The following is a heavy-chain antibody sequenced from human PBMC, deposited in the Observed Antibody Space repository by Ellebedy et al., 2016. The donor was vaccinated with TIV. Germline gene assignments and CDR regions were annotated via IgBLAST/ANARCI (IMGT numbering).Heavy chain of an antibody. J-gene: IGHJ4*02. D-gene: IGHD2/OR15-2a*01. CDR3: AKVLQWTFFDY. Sequence: GESLKISXAASGFTFSSYAMSWVRQAPGKGLEWVSAISGSGGSTYYADSVKGRFTISRDNSKNTLYLQMNSLRAEDTAVYYCAKVLQWTFFDYWGQGTLVTVSS. CDR2: ISGSGGST. CDR1: GFTFSSYA. V-gene: IGHV3-23*01.